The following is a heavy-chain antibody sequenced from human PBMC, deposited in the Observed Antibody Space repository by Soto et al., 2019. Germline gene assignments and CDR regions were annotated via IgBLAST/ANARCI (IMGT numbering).Heavy chain of an antibody. J-gene: IGHJ6*02. D-gene: IGHD2-8*01. Sequence: QVQLVESGGGVVQPGRSLRLSCAASGFTFSSYAMHWVRQAPGKGLEWVAVISYDGSNKYYADSVKGRFTISRDNSKNTXYXLMNSLRAEDTAVYYCARDNVPQMACSWCWGYGMDVWGQGTTVTVSS. CDR3: ARDNVPQMACSWCWGYGMDV. CDR1: GFTFSSYA. V-gene: IGHV3-30-3*01. CDR2: ISYDGSNK.